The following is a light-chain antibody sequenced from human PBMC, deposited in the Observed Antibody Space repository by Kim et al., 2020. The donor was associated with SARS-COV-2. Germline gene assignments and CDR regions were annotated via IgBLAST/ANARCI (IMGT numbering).Light chain of an antibody. CDR1: NIGRKS. Sequence: SYELTQPPSVSVAPGKTARITCGGNNIGRKSVHWYQQKPGQAPVLVIYYDSDRPSGIPERFSGSNSGNTATLTISRVEAGDEADYYCQVWDSSSDHVVFAGGTKLTVL. CDR2: YDS. CDR3: QVWDSSSDHVV. J-gene: IGLJ2*01. V-gene: IGLV3-21*04.